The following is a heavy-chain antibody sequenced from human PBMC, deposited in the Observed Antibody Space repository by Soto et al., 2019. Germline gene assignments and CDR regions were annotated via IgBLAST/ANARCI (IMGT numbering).Heavy chain of an antibody. V-gene: IGHV1-18*01. CDR3: ARHDYGEDFDY. CDR2: ISAYNGNT. CDR1: GSTFPGYG. D-gene: IGHD4-17*01. J-gene: IGHJ4*02. Sequence: ASVPVSCPASGSTFPGYGISWVRQDPGQGLEWMGWISAYNGNTNYAQKLQGRVTMTTDTSTSTAYMELRSLRSDDTAVYYCARHDYGEDFDYWGQGTLVTVSS.